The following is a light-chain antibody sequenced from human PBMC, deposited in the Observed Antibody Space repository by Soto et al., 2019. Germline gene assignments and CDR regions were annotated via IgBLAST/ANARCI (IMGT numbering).Light chain of an antibody. J-gene: IGKJ1*01. CDR1: QRISSS. Sequence: DIQMTQPPSSLSASVGDRVTITCRASQRISSSLNWYQQKPGKAPKILIYAVSNLQSGVPSRFSGSGSGTDFTLTISSLQPEDFATYYCLQSYSAPRTFGQGTKVEIK. V-gene: IGKV1-39*01. CDR3: LQSYSAPRT. CDR2: AVS.